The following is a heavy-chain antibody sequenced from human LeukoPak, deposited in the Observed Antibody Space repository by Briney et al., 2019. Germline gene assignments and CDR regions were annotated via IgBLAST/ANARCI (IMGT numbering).Heavy chain of an antibody. CDR1: GGSISSSSYY. CDR3: ARPAPGAFDI. CDR2: IYYSGST. Sequence: SETLSLTCTVSGGSISSSSYYWGWIRQSPGKGLEWIGSIYYSGSTYYNPSLKSRVTISVDTSKNQFSLKVSSVTAAETAVYYCARPAPGAFDIWGQGTMVTVSS. D-gene: IGHD2-15*01. J-gene: IGHJ3*02. V-gene: IGHV4-39*01.